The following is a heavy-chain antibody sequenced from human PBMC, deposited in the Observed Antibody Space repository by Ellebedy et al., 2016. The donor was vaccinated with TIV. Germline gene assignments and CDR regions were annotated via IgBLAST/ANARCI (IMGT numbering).Heavy chain of an antibody. J-gene: IGHJ4*02. V-gene: IGHV4-39*01. Sequence: MPSETLSLTCTVSGGSISSSSYYWGWIRQPQGKGLEWIGSIYYSWSTYYNPSLKRRVTITVDTSKTQFSLKLSSVTAAETAVYYCARQSYMGKIAAAGNLFDYWGQGTLVTVSS. CDR1: GGSISSSSYY. CDR2: IYYSWST. CDR3: ARQSYMGKIAAAGNLFDY. D-gene: IGHD6-13*01.